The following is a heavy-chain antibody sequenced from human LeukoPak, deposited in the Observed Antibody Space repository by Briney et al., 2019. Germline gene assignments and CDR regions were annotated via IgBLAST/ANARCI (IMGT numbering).Heavy chain of an antibody. CDR3: ARDWPIPRPDSGAYRYYFDF. Sequence: GGSLRLSCAASGFTFSSYAMHWVRQAPGKGLEWVAVISYDGSNKYYADSVKGRFTISRDNSKNTMYLQMNSLRAEDTAVYYCARDWPIPRPDSGAYRYYFDFWGQGTLVTVSS. J-gene: IGHJ4*02. V-gene: IGHV3-30*14. CDR1: GFTFSSYA. D-gene: IGHD3-22*01. CDR2: ISYDGSNK.